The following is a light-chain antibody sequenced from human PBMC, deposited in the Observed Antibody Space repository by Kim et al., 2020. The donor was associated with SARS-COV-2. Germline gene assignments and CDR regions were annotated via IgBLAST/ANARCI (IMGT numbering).Light chain of an antibody. V-gene: IGLV1-40*01. Sequence: VTLAYTGTTSSLDTVTGVHWYQHLPRTSPKLLIFRNSDRPSGVPDRFSGSKSGTSASLAITGLQAEDEADYYCQSYDSSLSSYVFGPGTKVTVL. CDR3: QSYDSSLSSYV. J-gene: IGLJ1*01. CDR2: RNS. CDR1: TSSLDTVTG.